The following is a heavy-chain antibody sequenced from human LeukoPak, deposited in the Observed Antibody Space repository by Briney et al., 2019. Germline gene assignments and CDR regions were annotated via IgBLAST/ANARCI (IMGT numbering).Heavy chain of an antibody. J-gene: IGHJ4*02. Sequence: GGSLRLSCAASGFTFSDYYMSWIRQAPGKGLEWVSYISSSGSTIYYADSVKGRFTISRDNAKDSLCLQMNSLRAEDTAVYYCASRRGQWLAFDYWGQGTLVTVSS. V-gene: IGHV3-11*01. CDR2: ISSSGSTI. CDR1: GFTFSDYY. D-gene: IGHD6-19*01. CDR3: ASRRGQWLAFDY.